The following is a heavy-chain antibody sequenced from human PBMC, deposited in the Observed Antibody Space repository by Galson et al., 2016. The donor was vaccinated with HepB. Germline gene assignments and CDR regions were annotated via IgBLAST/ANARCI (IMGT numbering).Heavy chain of an antibody. CDR3: ARGDDILTGTYYFDY. D-gene: IGHD3-9*01. J-gene: IGHJ4*02. CDR2: IYYSGST. Sequence: ETLSLTCTVSGGSISSSSYYWGWIRQPPGKGLEWLGSIYYSGSTYYNPSLKSRVTISVDTSKNQSSLKLSSVTAADTAVYYCARGDDILTGTYYFDYWGQGTLVTVSS. V-gene: IGHV4-39*07. CDR1: GGSISSSSYY.